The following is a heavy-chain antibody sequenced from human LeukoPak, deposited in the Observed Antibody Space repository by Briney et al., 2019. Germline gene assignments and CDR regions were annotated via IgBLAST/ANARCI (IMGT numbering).Heavy chain of an antibody. D-gene: IGHD7-27*01. CDR1: GFTVSSNY. CDR3: ATRKLGNDY. J-gene: IGHJ4*02. V-gene: IGHV3-53*01. CDR2: IYSDGST. Sequence: GGSLRLSCAASGFTVSSNYMSWVRQAPGKGLEWVSEIYSDGSTYYAASVKGRFSISRDNSKNTVFLQMNSLRAEDTAVYYCATRKLGNDYWGQGTLVTVSS.